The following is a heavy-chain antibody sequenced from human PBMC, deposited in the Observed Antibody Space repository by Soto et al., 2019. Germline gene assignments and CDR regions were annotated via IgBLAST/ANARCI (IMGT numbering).Heavy chain of an antibody. CDR2: ITPILGTA. D-gene: IGHD7-27*01. Sequence: SVKVSCKASGGTFSLHPINWVRQAPGQGLEWMGGITPILGTANYAPKFQGRVTIRADKSTSTAYMDVSSLRSDDTAIYYCASLSGANYYSYGMDVWGQGTTVTVSS. J-gene: IGHJ6*02. CDR1: GGTFSLHP. CDR3: ASLSGANYYSYGMDV. V-gene: IGHV1-69*10.